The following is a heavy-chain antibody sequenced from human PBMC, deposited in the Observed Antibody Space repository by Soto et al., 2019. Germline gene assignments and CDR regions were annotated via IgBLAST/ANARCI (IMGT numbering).Heavy chain of an antibody. Sequence: EVQLVESGGGLVQPGGSLRLSCAASGFPFGSYWMHWVRQAPGKGLVWVSRISQDGTIATQADSVKGRFTISRDNAKNTLYLQMNSLRADDTAVYYCLRDQRHWNEFADQWGQGTLVTVSS. V-gene: IGHV3-74*01. CDR2: ISQDGTIA. CDR3: LRDQRHWNEFADQ. D-gene: IGHD1-1*01. CDR1: GFPFGSYW. J-gene: IGHJ4*02.